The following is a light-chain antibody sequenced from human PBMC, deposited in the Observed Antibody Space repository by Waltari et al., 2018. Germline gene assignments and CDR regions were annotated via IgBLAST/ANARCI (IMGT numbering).Light chain of an antibody. CDR1: GSNIGAGYA. CDR2: GVN. J-gene: IGLJ2*01. CDR3: QSYDPSLSVV. Sequence: QSVLTQPPSVSGAPGQTVTISCTGSGSNIGAGYAVHWYQPRPGEAPKLLIYGVNTRPLGVPDRFSGSQSGTSASLAIRGLQAEDEADYYCQSYDPSLSVVFGGGTKLTVV. V-gene: IGLV1-40*01.